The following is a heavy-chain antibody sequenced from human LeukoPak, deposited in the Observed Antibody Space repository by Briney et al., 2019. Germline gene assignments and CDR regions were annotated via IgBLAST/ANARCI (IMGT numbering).Heavy chain of an antibody. D-gene: IGHD3-10*01. Sequence: GGSLRLSCTASGFTFSGFSMPWVRQAPGKGLEWLSYISTSSRSTYYADSVKGRFTISRDNAKNTLSLDMHSLRPGDSAVYYCARSAVRGVACDYWGQGTLLTVSS. CDR1: GFTFSGFS. CDR3: ARSAVRGVACDY. V-gene: IGHV3-48*01. CDR2: ISTSSRST. J-gene: IGHJ4*02.